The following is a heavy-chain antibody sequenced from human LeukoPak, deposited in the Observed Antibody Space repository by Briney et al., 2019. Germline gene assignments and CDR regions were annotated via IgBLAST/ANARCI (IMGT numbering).Heavy chain of an antibody. D-gene: IGHD3-9*01. CDR1: GGSISSYY. CDR2: IYYSGST. V-gene: IGHV4-59*01. CDR3: ARKGGLRYFDWLLSGTFDY. J-gene: IGHJ4*02. Sequence: SETLSLTCTVSGGSISSYYWSWIRQPPGKGLKWIGYIYYSGSTNYNPSLKSRVTISVDTSKNQFSLKLSSVTAADTAVYYCARKGGLRYFDWLLSGTFDYWGQGTLVTVSS.